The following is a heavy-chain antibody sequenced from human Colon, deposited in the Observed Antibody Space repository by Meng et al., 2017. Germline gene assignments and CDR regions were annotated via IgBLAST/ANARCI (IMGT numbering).Heavy chain of an antibody. J-gene: IGHJ4*02. CDR3: AKDQSTGSHLSAY. D-gene: IGHD5/OR15-5a*01. Sequence: VHVVQPGAEVTKPVALVKLCCQTSGYTFGAHSMHWVRQAPGQGLEWVGRINPISDATKYAQKFQGRVTMTRDTSISTAYLEVRSLTSYDTAVYSCAKDQSTGSHLSAYWGQGTLVTVSS. CDR1: GYTFGAHS. CDR2: INPISDAT. V-gene: IGHV1-2*06.